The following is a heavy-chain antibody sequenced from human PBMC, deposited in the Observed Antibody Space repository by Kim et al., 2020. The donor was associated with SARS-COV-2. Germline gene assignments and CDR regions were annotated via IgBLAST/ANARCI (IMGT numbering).Heavy chain of an antibody. Sequence: GGSLRLSCAATGFTFSSYWMSWVRQAPGKGLEWVANIKQDESEIYYVDSVKGRFTIARDNAKNSLYLQMNSLRVEDTAIYYCARSKIMVLGVTPFYYWGPGALVTVSS. CDR3: ARSKIMVLGVTPFYY. V-gene: IGHV3-7*01. D-gene: IGHD3-10*01. J-gene: IGHJ4*02. CDR1: GFTFSSYW. CDR2: IKQDESEI.